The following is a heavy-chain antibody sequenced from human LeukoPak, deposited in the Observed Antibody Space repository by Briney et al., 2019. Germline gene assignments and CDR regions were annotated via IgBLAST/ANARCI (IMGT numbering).Heavy chain of an antibody. D-gene: IGHD3-10*01. J-gene: IGHJ4*02. CDR1: GYTFTAYY. CDR2: INPNSGGT. CDR3: AREGGYYYALGARAPNDH. Sequence: GASVKVSCKASGYTFTAYYIHWVRQAPGQGLEWMGWINPNSGGTNYAQNLQDRVTMTRDTSISTAYMELSSLRADDTAVYYCAREGGYYYALGARAPNDHWGQGTLVTVSS. V-gene: IGHV1-2*02.